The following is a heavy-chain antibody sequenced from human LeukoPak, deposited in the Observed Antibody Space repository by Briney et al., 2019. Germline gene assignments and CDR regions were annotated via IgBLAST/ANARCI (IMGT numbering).Heavy chain of an antibody. J-gene: IGHJ4*02. CDR2: VSSSSRTI. V-gene: IGHV3-48*04. CDR1: GFTFNTYS. D-gene: IGHD3-9*01. Sequence: GGSLRLSCTASGFTFNTYSMNWVRQAPGKGLEWVSYVSSSSRTIYYADSVKGRFTISRDNAKNSLYLQMNSLRAEDTAVYYCARVKYFDWLHRAFDYWGQGTLVTVSS. CDR3: ARVKYFDWLHRAFDY.